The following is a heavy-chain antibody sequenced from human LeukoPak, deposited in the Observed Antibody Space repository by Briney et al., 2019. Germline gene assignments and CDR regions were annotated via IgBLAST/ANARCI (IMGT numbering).Heavy chain of an antibody. V-gene: IGHV4-30-2*01. CDR3: ASHDSIDYYGMDV. Sequence: PSETLSLTCAVSGGSISSGGYSWSWTRQPPGKGLEWIGFIYHSGSTYYNPSLKSRVTISVDRSKNQFSLKLSSVTAADTAVYYCASHDSIDYYGMDVWGQGTTVTVSS. J-gene: IGHJ6*02. CDR1: GGSISSGGYS. D-gene: IGHD1-1*01. CDR2: IYHSGST.